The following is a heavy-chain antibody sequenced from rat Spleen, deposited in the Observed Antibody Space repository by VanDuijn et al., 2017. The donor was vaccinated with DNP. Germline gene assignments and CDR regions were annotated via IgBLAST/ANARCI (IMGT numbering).Heavy chain of an antibody. J-gene: IGHJ4*01. V-gene: IGHV2-32*01. CDR1: GFSLTSYH. CDR2: IWSNGDT. CDR3: IRDRPIATVSPYAIDG. D-gene: IGHD1-2*01. Sequence: QVQLKESGPGLVQPSQTLSLTCTVSGFSLTSYHVHWVRQPPGKGLEWMGVIWSNGDTSCNSVLKSRLSITRDTSKNQVFLNMNSLQTDDTGTYYCIRDRPIATVSPYAIDGWGQGTSVTVSS.